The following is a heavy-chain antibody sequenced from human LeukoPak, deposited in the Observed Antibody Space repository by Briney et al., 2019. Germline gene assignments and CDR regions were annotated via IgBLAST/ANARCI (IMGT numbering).Heavy chain of an antibody. Sequence: ASVKVSCKASGYTFTGYYMHWVRQAPGQGLEWMGWINPNSGGTSYAQKFQGRVTMTRDTSISTAYMELSRLRSDDTAVYYCARVQTSMVRGVMRYWGQGTLVTASS. V-gene: IGHV1-2*02. D-gene: IGHD3-10*01. CDR3: ARVQTSMVRGVMRY. J-gene: IGHJ4*02. CDR1: GYTFTGYY. CDR2: INPNSGGT.